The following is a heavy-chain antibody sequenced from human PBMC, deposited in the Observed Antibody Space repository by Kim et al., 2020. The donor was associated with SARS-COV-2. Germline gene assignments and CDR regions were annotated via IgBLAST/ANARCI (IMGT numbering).Heavy chain of an antibody. D-gene: IGHD1-1*01. CDR3: ARDQGTGTVYNWFDP. J-gene: IGHJ5*02. CDR1: GGSISSYY. V-gene: IGHV4-59*13. Sequence: SETLSLTCTVSGGSISSYYWSWIRQPPGKGLEWIGYIYYSGSTNYNPSLKSRVTISVDTSKNQFSLKLSSVTAADTAVYYCARDQGTGTVYNWFDPWGQGTLVTVSS. CDR2: IYYSGST.